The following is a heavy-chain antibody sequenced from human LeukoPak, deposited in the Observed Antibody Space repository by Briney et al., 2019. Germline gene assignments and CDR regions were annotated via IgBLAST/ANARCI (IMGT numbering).Heavy chain of an antibody. J-gene: IGHJ4*02. D-gene: IGHD2-21*02. CDR2: ISNIGTTT. Sequence: PGGSLRLSCTASAFTLGDWYMSWIRQAPGKGLEWTSYISNIGTTTYYAESVKGRFTISRDNAKNSLYLQMNSLRAEDTAVYYCACDFRYLGHDFWGQGTLVTVSS. V-gene: IGHV3-11*01. CDR1: AFTLGDWY. CDR3: ACDFRYLGHDF.